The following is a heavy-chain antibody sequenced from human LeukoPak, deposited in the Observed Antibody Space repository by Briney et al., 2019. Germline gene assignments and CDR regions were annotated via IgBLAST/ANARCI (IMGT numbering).Heavy chain of an antibody. D-gene: IGHD3-9*01. J-gene: IGHJ4*02. CDR3: ARVSILTGYYKGNY. Sequence: ASVKVSCKASGYTFTGYYMHWVRQAPGQALEWMGRINPNSGGTNYAHKFQGRVTMTRDTSISTAYMEMSRPRSDDTAVYYCARVSILTGYYKGNYWGQGTLVTVSS. CDR2: INPNSGGT. V-gene: IGHV1-2*06. CDR1: GYTFTGYY.